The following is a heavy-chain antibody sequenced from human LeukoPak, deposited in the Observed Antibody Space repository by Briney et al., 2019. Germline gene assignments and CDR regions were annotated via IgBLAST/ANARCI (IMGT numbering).Heavy chain of an antibody. V-gene: IGHV4-39*07. J-gene: IGHJ5*02. D-gene: IGHD3-10*01. CDR2: VYYIGST. Sequence: SETLSLTCTVSGDSISRSSDYWGWIRQPPGKGPEWIGSVYYIGSTFYNPSLKSRLTISIDTSKNQFSLKLSSVTAADTAVYYCARGGYYGSGNDFRFDPWGQGTLVTVSS. CDR3: ARGGYYGSGNDFRFDP. CDR1: GDSISRSSDY.